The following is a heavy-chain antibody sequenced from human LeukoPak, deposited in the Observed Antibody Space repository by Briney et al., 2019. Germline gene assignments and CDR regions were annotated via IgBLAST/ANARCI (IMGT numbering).Heavy chain of an antibody. Sequence: GGSLRLSCAASGFTFSSYGMHWVRQAPGKGLEWVAVISYDGSNKYYADSVKGRFTISRDNSKNTLYLQMNSLRAEDTAVYYCAMIAVAGSETPFDYWGQGTLVTVSS. CDR2: ISYDGSNK. V-gene: IGHV3-30*03. J-gene: IGHJ4*02. D-gene: IGHD6-19*01. CDR3: AMIAVAGSETPFDY. CDR1: GFTFSSYG.